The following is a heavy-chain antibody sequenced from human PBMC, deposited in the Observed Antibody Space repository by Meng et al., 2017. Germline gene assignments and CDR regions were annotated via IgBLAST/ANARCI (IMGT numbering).Heavy chain of an antibody. CDR1: GYTFTSYG. J-gene: IGHJ4*02. Sequence: QVQLVQSGAEVKKPGASVKVSCKASGYTFTSYGISWVRQAPGQGLEWMGRINPNSGGTDSAQKFQGRVTMTRDTSISTAYMELYRLTSDDTAVYYCARVDGGNYLFDYWGQGTLVTVSS. CDR3: ARVDGGNYLFDY. D-gene: IGHD4-23*01. V-gene: IGHV1-2*06. CDR2: INPNSGGT.